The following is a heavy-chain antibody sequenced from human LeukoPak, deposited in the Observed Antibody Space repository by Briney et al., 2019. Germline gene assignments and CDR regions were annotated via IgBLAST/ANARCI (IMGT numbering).Heavy chain of an antibody. CDR3: ARDRVYYDSSGYYHQFDY. CDR1: GGSFSGYY. CDR2: INHSGST. V-gene: IGHV4-34*01. Sequence: SETLSLTCAVYGGSFSGYYWSWIRQPPGKGLEWIGEINHSGSTNYNPSLKSRVTISVDTSKNQFSLKLSSVTAADTAVYYCARDRVYYDSSGYYHQFDYWGQGTLVTVSS. D-gene: IGHD3-22*01. J-gene: IGHJ4*02.